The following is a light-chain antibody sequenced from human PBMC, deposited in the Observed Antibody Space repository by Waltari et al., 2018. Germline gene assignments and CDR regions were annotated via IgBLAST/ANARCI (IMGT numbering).Light chain of an antibody. V-gene: IGLV2-8*01. J-gene: IGLJ2*01. CDR2: EVD. CDR1: SRDIGPYQY. Sequence: QSALTQPPSASGSPGQTVIISCPGTSRDIGPYQYVPWSQQIPGRAPALIIYEVDRRPPGVPDRFSGSKSGNTASLTVAGLQTEDEGDYYCSSYAGSNKLIFGGVTKLTVL. CDR3: SSYAGSNKLI.